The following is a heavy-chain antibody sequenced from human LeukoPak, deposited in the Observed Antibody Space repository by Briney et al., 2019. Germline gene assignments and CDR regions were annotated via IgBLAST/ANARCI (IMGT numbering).Heavy chain of an antibody. CDR2: ISGSGGST. V-gene: IGHV3-23*01. J-gene: IGHJ4*02. Sequence: WSLLLSCAASGFTFSSYAMSWVRQAPGKGLEWVSAISGSGGSTYYADSVKGRFTISRDNSKNTLYLQMNSLRAEDTAVYYCAKDPGYSYGPHYYFDYWGQGTQVTVSS. CDR3: AKDPGYSYGPHYYFDY. D-gene: IGHD5-18*01. CDR1: GFTFSSYA.